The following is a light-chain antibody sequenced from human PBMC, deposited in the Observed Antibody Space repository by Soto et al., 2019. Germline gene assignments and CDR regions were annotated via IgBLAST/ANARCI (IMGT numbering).Light chain of an antibody. J-gene: IGKJ3*01. CDR2: CAS. Sequence: EIVLTQSPGALSLSPGERATLSCRASQSVASSFLAWYQQKPGQAPRLLMYCASSRATGIPDRFSGSGSGTDFTLTISRLEPEDFAMYYCQQYGSSPITFGPGTKVDLK. CDR3: QQYGSSPIT. V-gene: IGKV3-20*01. CDR1: QSVASSF.